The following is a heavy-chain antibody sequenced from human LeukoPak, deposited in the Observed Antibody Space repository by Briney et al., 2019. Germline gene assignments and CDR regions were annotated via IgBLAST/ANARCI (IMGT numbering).Heavy chain of an antibody. CDR3: ARDPDTAMVLFDY. CDR2: IWYDGSNK. V-gene: IGHV3-33*01. CDR1: GFTFSSYG. J-gene: IGHJ4*02. D-gene: IGHD5-18*01. Sequence: GGSLRLSCAASGFTFSSYGMDWVRQAPGKGLEWVAVIWYDGSNKYYADSVKGRFTISRDNSKNTLYLQMNSLRAEDTAVYYCARDPDTAMVLFDYWGQGTLVTVSS.